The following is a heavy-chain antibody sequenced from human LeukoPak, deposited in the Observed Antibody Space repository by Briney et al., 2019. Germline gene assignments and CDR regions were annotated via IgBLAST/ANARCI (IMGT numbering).Heavy chain of an antibody. CDR2: INAGNGNT. Sequence: GASVKVSCKASGYTFTSYAMHWVRQAPGQRLEWMGWINAGNGNTKYSQKFQGRVTITRDTSASTAYMELSSLRSEDTAVYYCARYCSAYSSSSCLHFDYWGQGTLVTVSS. D-gene: IGHD6-13*01. CDR1: GYTFTSYA. CDR3: ARYCSAYSSSSCLHFDY. J-gene: IGHJ4*02. V-gene: IGHV1-3*01.